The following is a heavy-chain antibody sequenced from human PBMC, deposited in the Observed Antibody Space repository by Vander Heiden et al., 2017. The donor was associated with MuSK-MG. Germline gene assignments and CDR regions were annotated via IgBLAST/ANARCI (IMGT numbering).Heavy chain of an antibody. CDR1: GYTVTSYG. CDR3: ARDPESPYDIVGFDP. V-gene: IGHV1-18*01. CDR2: ISAYNGDT. J-gene: IGHJ5*02. D-gene: IGHD2-15*01. Sequence: QVQLVQSGAEVKKPGASVKVSCKASGYTVTSYGTSGVRQAPGQGLEWLGWISAYNGDTNYAQKLQGRVTMTTDASTSTAYMELRSLRSDDTAVYYCARDPESPYDIVGFDPWGQGTLVTVSS.